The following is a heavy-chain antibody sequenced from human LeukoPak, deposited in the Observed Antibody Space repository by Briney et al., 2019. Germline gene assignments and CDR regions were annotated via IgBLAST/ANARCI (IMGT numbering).Heavy chain of an antibody. CDR3: ARYSGYDDEGEYFDY. V-gene: IGHV3-30*03. D-gene: IGHD5-12*01. Sequence: PGGSLRLSCAASGFTFSSYGMHWVRQAPGKGLEWVAVISYDGSNKYYADSVKGRFTISRDNSKNSLYLQMNSLRAEDTAVYYCARYSGYDDEGEYFDYWGQGTLVTVSS. CDR2: ISYDGSNK. CDR1: GFTFSSYG. J-gene: IGHJ4*02.